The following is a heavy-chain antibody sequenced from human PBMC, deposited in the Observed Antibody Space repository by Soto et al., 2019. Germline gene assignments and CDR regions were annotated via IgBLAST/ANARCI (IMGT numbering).Heavy chain of an antibody. J-gene: IGHJ5*02. CDR3: VRANCNRLDP. CDR1: GGSINSGGYL. CDR2: IHHSGTT. D-gene: IGHD1-1*01. Sequence: SETLSLTCSVSGGSINSGGYLWTWVRQTPGKGLEWIGNIHHSGTTNYNPSLESRVTLSLDTSKNQFSLNLASVTAADTAVYFCVRANCNRLDPWGPGLPVNVSS. V-gene: IGHV4-30-2*01.